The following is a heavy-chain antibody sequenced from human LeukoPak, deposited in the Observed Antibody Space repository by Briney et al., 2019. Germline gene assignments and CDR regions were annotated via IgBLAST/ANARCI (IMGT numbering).Heavy chain of an antibody. V-gene: IGHV3-15*01. CDR1: GFTVSSNY. J-gene: IGHJ4*02. CDR3: STIFPYDSNVD. CDR2: IRSKSDGGTT. Sequence: PGGSLRLSCAASGFTVSSNYMSWVRQAPGKGLEWVGRIRSKSDGGTTDYAAPVKGRFTISRDDSKNTLYMQMNSLQTEDTAVYYCSTIFPYDSNVDWGQGTLVTVSS. D-gene: IGHD3-22*01.